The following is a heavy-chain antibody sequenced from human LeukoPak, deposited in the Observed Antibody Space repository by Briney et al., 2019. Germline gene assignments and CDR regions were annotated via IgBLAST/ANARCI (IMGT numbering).Heavy chain of an antibody. Sequence: SQTLSLTCAVSGGSIRSGGYSWSWIRQPPGKGLEWIGYIYHSGSTYYNPSLKSRVTISVDRSKNQFSLKLSSVTAADTAVYYCAVRACSGGSCRLDYWGQGTLVTVSS. D-gene: IGHD2-15*01. J-gene: IGHJ4*02. CDR1: GGSIRSGGYS. CDR3: AVRACSGGSCRLDY. CDR2: IYHSGST. V-gene: IGHV4-30-2*01.